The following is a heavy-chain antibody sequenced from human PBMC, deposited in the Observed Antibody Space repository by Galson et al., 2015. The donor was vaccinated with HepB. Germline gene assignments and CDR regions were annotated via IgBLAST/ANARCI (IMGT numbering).Heavy chain of an antibody. CDR1: GFTFSSYA. CDR3: ARVIVPAAHTSPPNYYYYGMDV. V-gene: IGHV3-30-3*01. CDR2: ISYDGSNK. Sequence: SLRLSCAASGFTFSSYAMHWVRQAPGKGLEWVAVISYDGSNKYYADSVKGRFTISRDNSKNTLYLQMNSLRAEDTAVYYCARVIVPAAHTSPPNYYYYGMDVWGQGTTVTVSS. J-gene: IGHJ6*02. D-gene: IGHD2-2*01.